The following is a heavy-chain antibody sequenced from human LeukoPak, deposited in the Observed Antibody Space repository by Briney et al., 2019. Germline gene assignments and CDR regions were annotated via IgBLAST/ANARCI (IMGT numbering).Heavy chain of an antibody. Sequence: SVKVSCKASGGTFSSYAISWVRQAPGQGLEWMGGIIPILGTANYAQKFQGRVTITADESTSTAYMELSSLRSEDTAVYYCARGPIRSYYYDSSGYSGLFDYWGQGTLITVSS. J-gene: IGHJ4*02. V-gene: IGHV1-69*13. CDR1: GGTFSSYA. CDR3: ARGPIRSYYYDSSGYSGLFDY. D-gene: IGHD3-22*01. CDR2: IIPILGTA.